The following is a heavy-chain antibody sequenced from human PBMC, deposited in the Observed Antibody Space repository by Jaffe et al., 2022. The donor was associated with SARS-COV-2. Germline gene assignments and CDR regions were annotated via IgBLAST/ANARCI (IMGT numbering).Heavy chain of an antibody. Sequence: QVQLVQSGAEVKKPGSSVKVSCKASGGTFSSYAISWVRQAPGQGLEWMGGIIPIFGTANYAQKFQGRVTITADESTSTAYMELSSLRSEDTAVYYCARNWAWRPGIAVAGDAFDIWGQGTMVTVSS. CDR2: IIPIFGTA. D-gene: IGHD6-19*01. V-gene: IGHV1-69*01. CDR1: GGTFSSYA. CDR3: ARNWAWRPGIAVAGDAFDI. J-gene: IGHJ3*02.